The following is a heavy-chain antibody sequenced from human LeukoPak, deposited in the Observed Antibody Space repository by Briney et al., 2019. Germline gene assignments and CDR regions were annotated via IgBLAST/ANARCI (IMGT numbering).Heavy chain of an antibody. J-gene: IGHJ3*02. V-gene: IGHV3-15*01. CDR1: GFTFSNAW. D-gene: IGHD6-13*01. CDR2: IKSKTDGGTT. Sequence: GGSLRLSCAASGFTFSNAWMSWVRQAPGKGLEWVGRIKSKTDGGTTDYATPVKGRFTISRDDSKNTLYLQMNSLKTEDTAVYYCTTDATRARYSSSWLDAFDIWGQGTMVTVSS. CDR3: TTDATRARYSSSWLDAFDI.